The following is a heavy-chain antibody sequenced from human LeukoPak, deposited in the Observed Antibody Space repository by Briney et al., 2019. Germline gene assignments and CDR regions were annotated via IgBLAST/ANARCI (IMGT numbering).Heavy chain of an antibody. V-gene: IGHV3-30*18. CDR2: ISYDGSNK. D-gene: IGHD3-22*01. J-gene: IGHJ3*02. Sequence: PGGSLRLSCAASGFTFSSYGMHWVRQAPGKGLEWVAVISYDGSNKYYADSVKGRFTISRDNSKNTLYLQMNSLRAEDTAVYYCAKAQFTDSGYYHPHAFDIWGQGTMVTVSS. CDR3: AKAQFTDSGYYHPHAFDI. CDR1: GFTFSSYG.